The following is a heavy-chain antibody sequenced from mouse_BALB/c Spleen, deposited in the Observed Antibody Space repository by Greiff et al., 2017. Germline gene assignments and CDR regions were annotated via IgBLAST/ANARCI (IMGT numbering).Heavy chain of an antibody. V-gene: IGHV1-87*01. CDR3: ARGSYGYVD. Sequence: QVQLQQSGAELARPGASVKLSCKASGYTFTSYWMQWVKQRPGQGLEWIGAIYPGDGDTRYTQKFKGKATLTADKSSSTAYMQLSSLASEDSAVYYCARGSYGYVDWGQGTLVTVSS. CDR1: GYTFTSYW. D-gene: IGHD1-2*01. J-gene: IGHJ3*01. CDR2: IYPGDGDT.